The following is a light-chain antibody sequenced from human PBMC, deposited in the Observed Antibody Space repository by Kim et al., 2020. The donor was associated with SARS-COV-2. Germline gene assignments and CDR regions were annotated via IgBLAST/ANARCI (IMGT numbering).Light chain of an antibody. V-gene: IGKV3-11*01. Sequence: WSPGERANLSSRASQSVSSEIAWYQQEPGQAPRLLIYDASNRATGIPARFSGSGSGTDFTLTISRLEPEDFAVYYCQQRSNWPLTFGGGTKVDIK. CDR2: DAS. CDR1: QSVSSE. J-gene: IGKJ4*02. CDR3: QQRSNWPLT.